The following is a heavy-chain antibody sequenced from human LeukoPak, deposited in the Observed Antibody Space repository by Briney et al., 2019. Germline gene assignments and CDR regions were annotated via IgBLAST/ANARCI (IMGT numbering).Heavy chain of an antibody. CDR2: ISWNSGSI. D-gene: IGHD5-18*01. J-gene: IGHJ4*02. V-gene: IGHV3-9*01. CDR3: ATSGYTYGLDY. CDR1: GFTFDDYA. Sequence: GRSLRLSCAASGFTFDDYAMHWIRQAPGKGLEWVSGISWNSGSIGYAGSVKGRFTISRDNAKNSLYLQMNSLRAEDTALYYCATSGYTYGLDYWGQGTLVTVSS.